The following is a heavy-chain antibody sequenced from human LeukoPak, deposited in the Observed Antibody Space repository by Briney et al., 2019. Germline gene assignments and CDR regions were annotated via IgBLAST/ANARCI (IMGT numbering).Heavy chain of an antibody. D-gene: IGHD3-9*01. CDR1: GFTFSSYA. CDR3: AKGRGHVLRYFDWLLDY. CDR2: ISGSSGST. Sequence: PGGSLRLSCAASGFTFSSYAMSWVRQAPGKGLEWVSAISGSSGSTYYADSVKGRFTISRDNSKNTLYLQMNSLRAEDTAVYYCAKGRGHVLRYFDWLLDYWGQGTLVTVSS. J-gene: IGHJ4*02. V-gene: IGHV3-23*01.